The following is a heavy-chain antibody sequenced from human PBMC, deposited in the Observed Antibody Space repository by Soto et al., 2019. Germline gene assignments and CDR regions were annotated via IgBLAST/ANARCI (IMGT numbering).Heavy chain of an antibody. J-gene: IGHJ6*03. Sequence: PSETLSLTCTVSGGSISSYYWSWIRQPPGKGLEWIGYIYYSGSTNYNPSLKSRVTISVDTSKNQFSLKLSSVTAADTAVYYCARTYYDFWSGYSLGGYYYYYYMDVWGKGTTVTVSS. V-gene: IGHV4-59*01. D-gene: IGHD3-3*01. CDR3: ARTYYDFWSGYSLGGYYYYYYMDV. CDR2: IYYSGST. CDR1: GGSISSYY.